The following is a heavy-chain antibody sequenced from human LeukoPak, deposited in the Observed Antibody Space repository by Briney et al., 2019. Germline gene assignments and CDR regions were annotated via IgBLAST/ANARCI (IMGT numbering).Heavy chain of an antibody. D-gene: IGHD3-9*01. J-gene: IGHJ4*02. CDR3: LKTAVGGLTGRLPYYFDY. Sequence: ASVKVSCKASGYTFTGYYMHWVRQAPGQGLEWMGWINPNSGGTNYAQKFQGRVTMTRDTSISTAYMELSRLRSDDTAVYYCLKTAVGGLTGRLPYYFDYWGQGTLVTVSS. V-gene: IGHV1-2*02. CDR2: INPNSGGT. CDR1: GYTFTGYY.